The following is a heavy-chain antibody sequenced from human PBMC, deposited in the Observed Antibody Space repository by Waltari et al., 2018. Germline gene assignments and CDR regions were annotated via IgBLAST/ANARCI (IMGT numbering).Heavy chain of an antibody. D-gene: IGHD3-3*01. CDR2: ISYDGSNK. V-gene: IGHV3-30*04. CDR1: GFTFSSYT. CDR3: ARTYESGSYYYYMDV. J-gene: IGHJ6*03. Sequence: QVQLVESGGGVVQPGTSLRLSCAASGFTFSSYTMHWVRQAPGKGLDWVAVISYDGSNKYYADSGKGRFTVSRDNSKNTLDLQMDSLRPEDTALYYCARTYESGSYYYYMDVWGRGTTVAISS.